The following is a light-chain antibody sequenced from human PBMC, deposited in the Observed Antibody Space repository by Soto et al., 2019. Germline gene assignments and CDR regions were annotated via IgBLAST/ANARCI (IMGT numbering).Light chain of an antibody. CDR2: DAS. Sequence: EIVLTQSPATLSLSPGERATLSCRASQSVSSYLAWYQQKPGQAPRLLIYDASNRATGIPARFSGSGSGTDFNLTLSSLEPEDFAVYYCQQRSNWPPMYTFGQGTKLEIK. J-gene: IGKJ2*01. CDR3: QQRSNWPPMYT. CDR1: QSVSSY. V-gene: IGKV3-11*01.